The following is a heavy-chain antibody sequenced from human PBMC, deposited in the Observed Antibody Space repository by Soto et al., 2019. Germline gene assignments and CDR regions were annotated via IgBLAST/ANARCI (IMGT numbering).Heavy chain of an antibody. CDR2: INPSGGST. V-gene: IGHV1-46*01. D-gene: IGHD2-2*01. CDR1: GYTFPNYY. J-gene: IGHJ4*02. CDR3: ARDFVAVPSALYYFDY. Sequence: QVQLVQSGAEVKKPGASVKVSCKASGYTFPNYYMHWVRQAPGQGLEWMGIINPSGGSTSYAQKFQGRVTMTRDTSTSTVYMELSSLRSEDTAVYYCARDFVAVPSALYYFDYWGQGTLVTVSS.